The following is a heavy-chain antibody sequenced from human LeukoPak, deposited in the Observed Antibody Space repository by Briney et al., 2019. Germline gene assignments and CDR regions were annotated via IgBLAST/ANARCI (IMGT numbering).Heavy chain of an antibody. D-gene: IGHD4-17*01. J-gene: IGHJ4*02. CDR2: IHYSGNT. V-gene: IGHV4-59*01. CDR3: ARSGTVTNFDY. Sequence: KASETLSLTCTVSGGSISSYYWSWIRQPPGKGLEWIAYIHYSGNTNYSPSLKSRVTISVDTSKNQFSLRLTSVTAADTAVYYCARSGTVTNFDYWGQGTLVSVSS. CDR1: GGSISSYY.